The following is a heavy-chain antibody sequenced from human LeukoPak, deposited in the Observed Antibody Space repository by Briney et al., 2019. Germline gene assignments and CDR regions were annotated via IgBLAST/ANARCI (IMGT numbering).Heavy chain of an antibody. Sequence: GGSLRLSCAASGFTFSTYWMSWVRQAPGKGLGWVASIKQDGSEKYYVDSVKGRFTISRDNAKNSLYLQMNSLRAEDTAVYYCARPPAGPHYFDHWGQGTLVTVSS. V-gene: IGHV3-7*01. CDR1: GFTFSTYW. J-gene: IGHJ4*02. CDR3: ARPPAGPHYFDH. D-gene: IGHD3-10*01. CDR2: IKQDGSEK.